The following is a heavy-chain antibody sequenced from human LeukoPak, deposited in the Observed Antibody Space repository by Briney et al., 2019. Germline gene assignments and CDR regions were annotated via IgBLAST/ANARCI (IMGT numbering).Heavy chain of an antibody. V-gene: IGHV3-30*18. Sequence: GRSLRLSCAASGFPFSSYGMHWVRQAPGKGLEWVAVISYDGSNKYYADSVKGRFTISRDNSKNTLYLQMNSLRAEDTAVYYCAKDRASRDGYNSHLEYFQHWGQGTLVTVSS. CDR3: AKDRASRDGYNSHLEYFQH. CDR1: GFPFSSYG. CDR2: ISYDGSNK. J-gene: IGHJ1*01. D-gene: IGHD5-24*01.